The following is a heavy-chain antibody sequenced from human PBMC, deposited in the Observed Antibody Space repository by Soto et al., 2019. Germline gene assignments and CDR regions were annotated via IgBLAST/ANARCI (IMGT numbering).Heavy chain of an antibody. V-gene: IGHV3-23*01. CDR2: ISGSGGST. J-gene: IGHJ6*02. CDR1: GFTFSSYA. CDR3: ARDRKYCSGGSCYDTLYYYYGMDV. Sequence: GGSLRLSCAASGFTFSSYAMSWVRQAPGKGLEWVSAISGSGGSTYYADSVKGRFTISRDNSKNTLYLQMNSLRAEDTAVYYCARDRKYCSGGSCYDTLYYYYGMDVWGQGTTVTVSS. D-gene: IGHD2-15*01.